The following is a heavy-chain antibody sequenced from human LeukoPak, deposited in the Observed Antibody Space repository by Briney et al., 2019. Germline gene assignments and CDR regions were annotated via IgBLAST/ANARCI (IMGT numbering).Heavy chain of an antibody. CDR1: GYTFTSYG. D-gene: IGHD3-3*01. Sequence: ASVKASCKASGYTFTSYGISWVRQAPGQGLEWMGWISAYNGNTNYAQKLQGRVTMTTDTSTSTAYMELRSLRSDDTAVYYCARCTAGGFGVVIGPFDYWGQGTLVTVSS. CDR3: ARCTAGGFGVVIGPFDY. J-gene: IGHJ4*02. V-gene: IGHV1-18*01. CDR2: ISAYNGNT.